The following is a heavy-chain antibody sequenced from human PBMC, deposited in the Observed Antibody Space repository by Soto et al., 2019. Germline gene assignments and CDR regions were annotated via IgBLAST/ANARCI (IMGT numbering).Heavy chain of an antibody. CDR1: GGSVSSGSYY. V-gene: IGHV4-61*01. D-gene: IGHD6-19*01. CDR2: IYYSGST. CDR3: ARVHIRSSGPYYFDY. Sequence: SETLSLTCTVSGGSVSSGSYYWSWIRQPPGKGLEWIGYIYYSGSTNYNPSLKSRVTISVDTSKNQFSLKLSSVTAADTAVYYCARVHIRSSGPYYFDYWGQGTLVTVSS. J-gene: IGHJ4*02.